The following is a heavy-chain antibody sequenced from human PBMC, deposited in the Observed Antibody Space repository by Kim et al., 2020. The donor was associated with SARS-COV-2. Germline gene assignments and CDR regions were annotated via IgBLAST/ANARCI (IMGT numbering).Heavy chain of an antibody. CDR2: IYYSGST. J-gene: IGHJ4*02. V-gene: IGHV4-39*01. D-gene: IGHD3-22*01. CDR3: ARSHYDSSASFDY. CDR1: GGSISSSSYY. Sequence: SETLSLTCTVSGGSISSSSYYWGWIRQPPGKGLEWIGSIYYSGSTYYNPSLKSRVTISVDTSKNQFSLKLSSVTAADTAVYYCARSHYDSSASFDYWGQGTLVTVSS.